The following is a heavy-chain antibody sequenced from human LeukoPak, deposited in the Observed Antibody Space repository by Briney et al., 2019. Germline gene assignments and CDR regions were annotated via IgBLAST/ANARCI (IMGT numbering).Heavy chain of an antibody. CDR2: INPNSGGT. J-gene: IGHJ4*02. V-gene: IGHV1-2*02. CDR1: GYTFTGYY. CDR3: ARDWIGVVVVAATTGFDY. Sequence: ASVKVSCKASGYTFTGYYMHWVRQAPGQGLEWMGWINPNSGGTNYAQKFQGRVTMTRDTSISTAYMELSRLRSDDTAVYYCARDWIGVVVVAATTGFDYWGQGTLVTVSS. D-gene: IGHD2-15*01.